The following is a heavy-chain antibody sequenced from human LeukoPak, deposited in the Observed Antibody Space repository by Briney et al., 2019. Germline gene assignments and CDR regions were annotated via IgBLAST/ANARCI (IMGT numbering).Heavy chain of an antibody. CDR1: GGSFSGYY. J-gene: IGHJ4*02. V-gene: IGHV4-34*01. Sequence: SETLSLTCAVYGGSFSGYYWSWIRQPPGKGLEWIGEINHSGSTNYNPSLKSRVTISVDTSKNQFSLKLSSVTAADTAVYYCTRHLSGVTGYTYGRGIDYWGQGTLVTVSS. D-gene: IGHD5-18*01. CDR2: INHSGST. CDR3: TRHLSGVTGYTYGRGIDY.